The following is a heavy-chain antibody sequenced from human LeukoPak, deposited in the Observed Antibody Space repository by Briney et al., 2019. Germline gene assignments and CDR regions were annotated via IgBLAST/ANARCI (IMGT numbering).Heavy chain of an antibody. CDR2: ISYDGSNK. J-gene: IGHJ6*02. Sequence: PGRSLRLSCAASGFTFSSYAMHWVRQAPGKGLEWVAVISYDGSNKYYADSVKGRFTISRDNSKNTLYLQMNSLRAEDTAVYYCAKDGNYGDYYYYGMDVWGQGTTVTVSS. CDR3: AKDGNYGDYYYYGMDV. CDR1: GFTFSSYA. D-gene: IGHD4-17*01. V-gene: IGHV3-30*04.